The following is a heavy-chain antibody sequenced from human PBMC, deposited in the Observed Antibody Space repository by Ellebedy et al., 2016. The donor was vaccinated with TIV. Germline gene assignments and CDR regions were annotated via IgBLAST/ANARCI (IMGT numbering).Heavy chain of an antibody. J-gene: IGHJ3*02. V-gene: IGHV1-46*01. D-gene: IGHD3-10*01. CDR1: GYTFTGYY. CDR3: ARERIDPMVRGVHDAFDI. CDR2: INPSGGST. Sequence: ASVKVSCXASGYTFTGYYMHWVRQAPGQGLEWMGIINPSGGSTSYAQKFQGRVTMTRDTSTSTVYMELSSLRSEDTAVYYCARERIDPMVRGVHDAFDIWGQGTMVTVSS.